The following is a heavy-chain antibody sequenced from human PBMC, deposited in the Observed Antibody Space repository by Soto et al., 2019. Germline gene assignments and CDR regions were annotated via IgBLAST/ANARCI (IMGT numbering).Heavy chain of an antibody. CDR3: ARRNEGYRSGWFLFDY. CDR2: ISSSSSYI. V-gene: IGHV3-21*01. CDR1: GFTFSSYS. D-gene: IGHD6-19*01. J-gene: IGHJ4*02. Sequence: GGSLRLSCAASGFTFSSYSMNWVRQAPGKGLEWVSSISSSSSYIYYADSVKGRFTISRDNAKNSLYLQMNSLRAEDTAVYYCARRNEGYRSGWFLFDYWGQGTLVTVSS.